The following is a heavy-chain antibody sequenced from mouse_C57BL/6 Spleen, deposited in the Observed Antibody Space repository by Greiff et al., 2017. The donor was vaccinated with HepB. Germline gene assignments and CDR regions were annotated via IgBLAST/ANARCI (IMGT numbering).Heavy chain of an antibody. J-gene: IGHJ3*01. Sequence: QVQLHQSGAELVRPGASVTLSCKASGYTFTDYEMHWVKQTPVHGLEWIGAIDPETGGTAYNQKFKGKAILTADKSSSTAYMELRSLTSEDSAVYYCTRLSSSYGFAYWGQGTLVTVSA. V-gene: IGHV1-15*01. CDR1: GYTFTDYE. CDR3: TRLSSSYGFAY. D-gene: IGHD1-1*01. CDR2: IDPETGGT.